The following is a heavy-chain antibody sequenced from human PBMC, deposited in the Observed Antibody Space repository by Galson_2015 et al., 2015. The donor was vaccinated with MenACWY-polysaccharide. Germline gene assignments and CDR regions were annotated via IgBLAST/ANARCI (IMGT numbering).Heavy chain of an antibody. CDR1: GGTFSSYA. V-gene: IGHV1-69*13. D-gene: IGHD6-13*01. CDR3: GRVRQQLGPLCFTFYYFMDV. J-gene: IGHJ6*03. Sequence: SVKVSCKASGGTFSSYAFVWVRQAPGQGLEWMGRIIPFSGTTDYTQQLQGRVALTADESTRTIYMELSSLMSEDTAVYYCGRVRQQLGPLCFTFYYFMDVWGKGTAVTVSS. CDR2: IIPFSGTT.